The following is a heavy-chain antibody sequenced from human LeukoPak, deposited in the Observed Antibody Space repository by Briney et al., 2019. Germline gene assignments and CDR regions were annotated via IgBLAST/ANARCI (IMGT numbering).Heavy chain of an antibody. CDR2: IYYSGST. D-gene: IGHD3-22*01. J-gene: IGHJ4*02. CDR1: GGSISSYY. Sequence: SETLSLTCTVSGGSISSYYWSWIRQPPGKGLEWIGYIYYSGSTNYNPSLKSRVTISVDTSKNQFSLKLSSVPAADTAVYYCARTNSDSSGYYRLFDYWGQGTLVTVSS. V-gene: IGHV4-59*08. CDR3: ARTNSDSSGYYRLFDY.